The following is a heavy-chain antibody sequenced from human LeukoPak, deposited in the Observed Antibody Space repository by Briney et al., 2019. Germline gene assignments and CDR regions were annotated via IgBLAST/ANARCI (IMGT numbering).Heavy chain of an antibody. D-gene: IGHD6-13*01. Sequence: SVKVSCKASGGTFSSYTISWVRQAPGQGLEWMGRIIPIIGIANYAQKFQGRVTITADKSTSTAYMELSSLRSEDTAVYYCARDPSDSSSWIKGYFQHWGQGTLVTVSS. J-gene: IGHJ1*01. CDR3: ARDPSDSSSWIKGYFQH. V-gene: IGHV1-69*04. CDR2: IIPIIGIA. CDR1: GGTFSSYT.